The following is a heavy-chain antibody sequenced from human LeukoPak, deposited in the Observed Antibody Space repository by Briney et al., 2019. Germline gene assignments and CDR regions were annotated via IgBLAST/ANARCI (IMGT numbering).Heavy chain of an antibody. CDR1: GYSISSGYY. CDR2: IYYSGST. D-gene: IGHD6-13*01. Sequence: RSSETLSLTCAVSGYSISSGYYWGWIRQPPGKGLEWIGSIYYSGSTYYNPSLKSRVTISVDTSENQCSLNLRSVTAADTAVYYCARPWRGAAAGPVDYWGQGTLVTVPS. CDR3: ARPWRGAAAGPVDY. J-gene: IGHJ4*02. V-gene: IGHV4-38-2*01.